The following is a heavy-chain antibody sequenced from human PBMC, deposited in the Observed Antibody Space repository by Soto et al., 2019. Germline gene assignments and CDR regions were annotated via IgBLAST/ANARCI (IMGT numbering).Heavy chain of an antibody. J-gene: IGHJ4*02. CDR2: ISAYNGNT. CDR1: GYTFTSYG. V-gene: IGHV1-18*01. Sequence: ASVKVSCKASGYTFTSYGISLVRQAPGQGLEWMGWISAYNGNTNYAQKLQGRVTMTTDTSTSTAYMELRSLRSDDTAVYYCATGSSSSWIYNIDYWGQGTLVTVSS. CDR3: ATGSSSSWIYNIDY. D-gene: IGHD6-13*01.